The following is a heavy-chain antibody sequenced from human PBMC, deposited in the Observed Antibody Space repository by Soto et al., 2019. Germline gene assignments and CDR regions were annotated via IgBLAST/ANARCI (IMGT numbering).Heavy chain of an antibody. V-gene: IGHV3-23*01. J-gene: IGHJ5*02. CDR1: GFSFSNYA. D-gene: IGHD3-22*01. Sequence: GGSLRLSCAASGFSFSNYAMSWVRQAPGKGLEWVSAISGSGGSTYYADSVKGRFTISRDNSKNTLYLQMNSLRAEDTAVYYCASTKGSTMIVVVIPTLFDPWGQGTLVTVSS. CDR3: ASTKGSTMIVVVIPTLFDP. CDR2: ISGSGGST.